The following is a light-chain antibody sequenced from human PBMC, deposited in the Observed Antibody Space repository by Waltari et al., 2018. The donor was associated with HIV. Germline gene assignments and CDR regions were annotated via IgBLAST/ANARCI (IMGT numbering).Light chain of an antibody. CDR3: QQYNSYSRA. Sequence: DIQMTQSPSTLSASVGDSVIITCRASQSISSWLAWYQQKPGKAPKLLIYKASTLKSGVASRFSGSGSGTEFTLPISSLQPDDFATYYCQQYNSYSRAFGQGTKVEI. J-gene: IGKJ1*01. CDR2: KAS. V-gene: IGKV1-5*03. CDR1: QSISSW.